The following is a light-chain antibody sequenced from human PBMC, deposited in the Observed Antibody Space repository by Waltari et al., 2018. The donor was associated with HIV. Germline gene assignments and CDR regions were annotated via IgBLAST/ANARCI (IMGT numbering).Light chain of an antibody. V-gene: IGLV2-8*01. CDR1: SSDVGGYNY. CDR3: ASYAGSTNV. J-gene: IGLJ1*01. Sequence: QSALTQPPSASGSPGQSVTIPCTGTSSDVGGYNYVSWHQLHPGKAPKPMIYEVSKRPSGVPDRFSGSKSGNTASLTVSGLQSEDEADYFCASYAGSTNVFGTGTKVTVL. CDR2: EVS.